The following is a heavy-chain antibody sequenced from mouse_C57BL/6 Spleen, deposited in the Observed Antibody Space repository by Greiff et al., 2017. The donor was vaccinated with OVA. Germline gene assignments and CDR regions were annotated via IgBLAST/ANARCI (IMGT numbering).Heavy chain of an antibody. V-gene: IGHV1-18*01. Sequence: VQLQQSGPELVKPGASVKIPCKASGYTFTDYNMDWVKQSHGKSLEWIGDINPNNGGTIYNQKFKGKATLTVDKSSSTAYMELRSLTSEDTAVYYCARGAPIYYDYDGYAMDYWGQGTSVTVSS. CDR2: INPNNGGT. J-gene: IGHJ4*01. CDR1: GYTFTDYN. CDR3: ARGAPIYYDYDGYAMDY. D-gene: IGHD2-4*01.